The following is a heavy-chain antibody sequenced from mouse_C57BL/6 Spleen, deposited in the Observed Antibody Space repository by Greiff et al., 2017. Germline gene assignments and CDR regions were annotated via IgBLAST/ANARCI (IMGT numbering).Heavy chain of an antibody. CDR3: ARDRHYFDY. CDR1: GYSITSGYY. V-gene: IGHV3-6*01. J-gene: IGHJ2*01. Sequence: EVKLVESGPGLVKPSQSLSLTCSVTGYSITSGYYWNWIRQFPGNKLEWMGYISYDGSNNYNPSLKNRISITRDTSKNQFFLKLNSVTTEDTATYYCARDRHYFDYWGQGTTLTVSS. CDR2: ISYDGSN.